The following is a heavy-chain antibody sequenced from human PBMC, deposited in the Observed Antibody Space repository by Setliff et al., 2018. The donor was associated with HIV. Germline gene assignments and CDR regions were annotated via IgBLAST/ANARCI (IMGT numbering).Heavy chain of an antibody. D-gene: IGHD3-3*01. CDR3: ARRAYYDFWSGFYLSTANRFDS. V-gene: IGHV4-39*01. J-gene: IGHJ5*01. CDR2: LPHSGAT. CDR1: GGSIRSRDYS. Sequence: SETLSLTCTVSGGSIRSRDYSWGWIRQPPGKGLEWIVSLPHSGATFYNPSLRSRVTTSEDTSKNQFSLRLSSVTAADTAVYYCARRAYYDFWSGFYLSTANRFDSWGQGILVTVSS.